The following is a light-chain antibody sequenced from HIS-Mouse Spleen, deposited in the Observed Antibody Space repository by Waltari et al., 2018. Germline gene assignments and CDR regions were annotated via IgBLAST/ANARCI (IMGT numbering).Light chain of an antibody. Sequence: SYELTQPSSVSVSPGQTARITCSGDVLAKKYARWFQQKPGQAPVLVIYKDSGRPSGIPGRLSGSSSGTTVTLTISGAQVEDEADYYCYSAADNNVVFGGGTKLTVL. CDR2: KDS. CDR3: YSAADNNVV. CDR1: VLAKKY. V-gene: IGLV3-27*01. J-gene: IGLJ2*01.